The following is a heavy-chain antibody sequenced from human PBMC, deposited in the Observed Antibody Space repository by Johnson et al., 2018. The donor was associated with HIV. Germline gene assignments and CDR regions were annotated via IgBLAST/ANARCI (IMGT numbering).Heavy chain of an antibody. CDR3: ARDTVVTPPHDAFDI. D-gene: IGHD4-23*01. V-gene: IGHV3-30*03. Sequence: QVQLVESGGGLVKPGGSLRLSCAASGFTFSGYGMHWVRQAPGKGLEWVAVISYDGSNKYYVDSVKGRFTISRDNSKNTLYLQINSLRAEDTAVYYCARDTVVTPPHDAFDIWGQGTMVTVSS. CDR1: GFTFSGYG. CDR2: ISYDGSNK. J-gene: IGHJ3*02.